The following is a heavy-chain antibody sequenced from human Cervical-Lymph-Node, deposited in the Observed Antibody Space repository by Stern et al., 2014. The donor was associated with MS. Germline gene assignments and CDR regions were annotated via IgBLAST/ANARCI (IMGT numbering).Heavy chain of an antibody. J-gene: IGHJ6*02. CDR1: GYTFTNNW. Sequence: VQLGQSGAEVKKPGESLKISCKGSGYTFTNNWIAWVRQMPGKGLEWMGIIYPDDSDIRYSPSLQGQVTISADKSISTASLQWRSLKAADSAVYYCARPPPRRKWDDPNYGMDVWGQGTTVTVSS. D-gene: IGHD1-1*01. CDR3: ARPPPRRKWDDPNYGMDV. V-gene: IGHV5-51*03. CDR2: IYPDDSDI.